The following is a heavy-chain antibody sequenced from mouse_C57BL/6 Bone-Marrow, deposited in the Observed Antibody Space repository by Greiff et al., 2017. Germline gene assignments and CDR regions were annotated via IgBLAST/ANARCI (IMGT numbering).Heavy chain of an antibody. J-gene: IGHJ3*01. CDR2: IDPSDSET. CDR3: ARGGLGNYVFAY. Sequence: VQLQQPGAELVRPGSSVKLSCKASGYTFTSYWMHWVKQRPIQGLEWIGNIDPSDSETHYNQKFKDKATLTVDKSSSTAYMQLSSLTSEASAVYYCARGGLGNYVFAYWGQGTLVTVSA. V-gene: IGHV1-52*01. CDR1: GYTFTSYW. D-gene: IGHD2-1*01.